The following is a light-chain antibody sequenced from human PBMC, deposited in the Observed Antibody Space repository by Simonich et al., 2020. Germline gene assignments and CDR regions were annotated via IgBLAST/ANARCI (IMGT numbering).Light chain of an antibody. V-gene: IGLV4-69*01. J-gene: IGLJ2*01. CDR2: LNSDGSH. CDR3: QTWGTGIVV. Sequence: QLVLTQSPSPSPSLGASAKLTCTLTSGHSTSAIAWHQQQPEKGPRYLMKLNSDGSHSKGDGIPARFSGSSSGAERYLTISSLQSEDEADYYCQTWGTGIVVFGGGTKLTVL. CDR1: SGHSTSA.